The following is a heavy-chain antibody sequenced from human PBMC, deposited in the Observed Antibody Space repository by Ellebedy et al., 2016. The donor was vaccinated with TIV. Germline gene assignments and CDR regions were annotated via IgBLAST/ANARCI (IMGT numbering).Heavy chain of an antibody. CDR2: ISAYNGNT. Sequence: ASVKVSXXASGYTFTSYGISWVRQAPGQGLEWMGWISAYNGNTNYAQKLQGRVTMTTDTSTSTAYMELRSLRSDDTAVYHCAGRTMDGALWFGVGDFDYWGQGTLVTVSS. V-gene: IGHV1-18*01. D-gene: IGHD3-10*01. CDR3: AGRTMDGALWFGVGDFDY. CDR1: GYTFTSYG. J-gene: IGHJ4*02.